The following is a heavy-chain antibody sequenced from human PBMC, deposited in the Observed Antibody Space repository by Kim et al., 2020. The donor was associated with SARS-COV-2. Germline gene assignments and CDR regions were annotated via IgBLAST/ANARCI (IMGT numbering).Heavy chain of an antibody. V-gene: IGHV4-39*07. CDR2: IYYSGST. CDR1: GGSISSSSYY. CDR3: ASIPYSSSWYEFDY. D-gene: IGHD6-13*01. Sequence: SETLSLTCTVSGGSISSSSYYWGWIRQPPGKGLEWIGSIYYSGSTYYNPSLKSRVTISVDTSKNQFSLKLSSVTAADTAVYYCASIPYSSSWYEFDYWGQGTLVTVSS. J-gene: IGHJ4*02.